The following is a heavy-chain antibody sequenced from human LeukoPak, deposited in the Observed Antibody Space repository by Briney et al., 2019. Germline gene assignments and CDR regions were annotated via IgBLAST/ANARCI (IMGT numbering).Heavy chain of an antibody. CDR2: ICHSGST. CDR1: GYSISSGYY. V-gene: IGHV4-38-2*01. CDR3: ARGGYCSGGSCLTFDY. D-gene: IGHD2-15*01. J-gene: IGHJ4*02. Sequence: PSETLSLTCAVSGYSISSGYYWGWIRQPPGKGLEWIGSICHSGSTYYNPSLKSRVTISVDTSKNQFSLKLSSVTAADTAVYYCARGGYCSGGSCLTFDYWGQGTLVTVSS.